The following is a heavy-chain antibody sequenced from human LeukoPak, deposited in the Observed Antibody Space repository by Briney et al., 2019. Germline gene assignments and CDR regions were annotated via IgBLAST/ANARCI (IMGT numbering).Heavy chain of an antibody. J-gene: IGHJ4*02. CDR1: GFTFDDYA. V-gene: IGHV3-9*01. CDR3: AKDRGWLLAHGYFDY. Sequence: GGSLRLSCAASGFTFDDYAMHWVRQAPGKGLEWVSGISWNSGSIGYADSVKGRFTISRDNAKNSLYLQMNSLRAEDTALYYCAKDRGWLLAHGYFDYWGQGTLVTVSS. D-gene: IGHD3-22*01. CDR2: ISWNSGSI.